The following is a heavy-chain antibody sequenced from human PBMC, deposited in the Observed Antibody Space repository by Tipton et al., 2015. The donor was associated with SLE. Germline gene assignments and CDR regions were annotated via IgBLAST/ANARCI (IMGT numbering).Heavy chain of an antibody. J-gene: IGHJ6*03. Sequence: QSGPEVKKPGASVKVSCKASGYTFTGYYMHWVRQAPGQGLEWMGRINPNSGGTNYAQKFQGRVTMTRDTSISTAYMELSRLRSDDTAVYYCARVGVVIKDYYYYMDVWGKGTTVTVSS. CDR2: INPNSGGT. CDR1: GYTFTGYY. CDR3: ARVGVVIKDYYYYMDV. V-gene: IGHV1-2*06. D-gene: IGHD3-3*01.